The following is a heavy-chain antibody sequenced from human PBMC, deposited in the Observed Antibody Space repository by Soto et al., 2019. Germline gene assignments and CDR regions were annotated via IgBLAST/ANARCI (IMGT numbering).Heavy chain of an antibody. CDR2: IIPIFGTA. D-gene: IGHD6-13*01. V-gene: IGHV1-69*01. Sequence: QVQLVQSGAEVKKPGSSVKVSCKASGGTFSSYAISWVRQAPGQGLEWMGGIIPIFGTANYAQKFQGRVTITADESKSTAYMELSSLRSEDTAVYYCARDRPIGRDIAAPFDPWGQGTLVTVSS. CDR1: GGTFSSYA. CDR3: ARDRPIGRDIAAPFDP. J-gene: IGHJ5*02.